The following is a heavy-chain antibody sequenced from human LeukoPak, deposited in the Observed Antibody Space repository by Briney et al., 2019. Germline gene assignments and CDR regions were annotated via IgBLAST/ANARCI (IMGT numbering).Heavy chain of an antibody. J-gene: IGHJ1*01. V-gene: IGHV3-48*03. CDR3: ARSSGIFQH. CDR2: ISSSGSTI. Sequence: GGSLRLSCAASGFTFSSYEMNWVRQAPRKGLEWVSYISSSGSTIYYADSVKGRFTISRDNAKNSLYLQMNSLRAEDTAGYYCARSSGIFQHWGQGTLVTVSS. D-gene: IGHD6-19*01. CDR1: GFTFSSYE.